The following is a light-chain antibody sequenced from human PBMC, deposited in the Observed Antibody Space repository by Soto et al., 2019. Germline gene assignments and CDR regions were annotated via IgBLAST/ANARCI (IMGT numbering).Light chain of an antibody. CDR1: QTVRNNY. CDR2: GAS. J-gene: IGKJ1*01. V-gene: IGKV3-20*01. CDR3: QQYGSSGT. Sequence: EIVLTQSPGTLSLSPGERATLSCRASQTVRNNYLAWYQQKPGQAPRLLIDGASNRATGIPDRFSGSGTGTDFTLTISRLEPEDFAVYYWQQYGSSGTFGQGTKVDIK.